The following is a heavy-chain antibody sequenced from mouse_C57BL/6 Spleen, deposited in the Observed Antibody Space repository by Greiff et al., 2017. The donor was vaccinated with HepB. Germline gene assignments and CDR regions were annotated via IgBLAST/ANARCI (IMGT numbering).Heavy chain of an antibody. CDR2: ISYDGSN. CDR1: GYSITSGYY. V-gene: IGHV3-6*01. J-gene: IGHJ2*01. CDR3: ARDLGVFDY. Sequence: EVHLVESGPGLVKPSQSLSLTCSVTGYSITSGYYWNWIRQFPGNKLEWMGYISYDGSNNYNPSLKNRISITRDTSKNQFFLKLNSVTTEDTATYYCARDLGVFDYWGQGTTLTVSS.